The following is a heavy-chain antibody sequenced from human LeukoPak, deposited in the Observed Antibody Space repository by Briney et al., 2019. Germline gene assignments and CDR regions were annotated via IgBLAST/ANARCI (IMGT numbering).Heavy chain of an antibody. Sequence: SETLSLTCTVSGGSISSYYWSWIRQPPGKGLEWIGYIYYSGSTNYNPSLKSRVTISVDTSKNQFSLKLSSVTAADTAVYYCARSQKRWLAFDPWGQGTLVTVSS. CDR1: GGSISSYY. CDR3: ARSQKRWLAFDP. D-gene: IGHD6-19*01. J-gene: IGHJ5*02. CDR2: IYYSGST. V-gene: IGHV4-59*01.